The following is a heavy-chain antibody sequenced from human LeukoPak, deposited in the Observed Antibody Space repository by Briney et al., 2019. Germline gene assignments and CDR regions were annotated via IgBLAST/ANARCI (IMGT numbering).Heavy chain of an antibody. D-gene: IGHD6-19*01. Sequence: GGSLRLSCAASEFTLSSYSMNWVRQAPGKGLEWVSTISGSGGSTYYADSVKGRFTISRDNSKNTLYLQMNSLRAEDTAVYYCAKDGYSSGWYSLRYYFDYWGQGTLVTVSS. CDR1: EFTLSSYS. J-gene: IGHJ4*02. CDR3: AKDGYSSGWYSLRYYFDY. CDR2: ISGSGGST. V-gene: IGHV3-23*01.